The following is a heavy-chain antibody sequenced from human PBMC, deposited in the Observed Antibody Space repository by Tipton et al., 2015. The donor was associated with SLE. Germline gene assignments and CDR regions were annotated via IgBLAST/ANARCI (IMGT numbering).Heavy chain of an antibody. J-gene: IGHJ3*02. CDR2: ISSSGSYI. CDR1: GFTFSDYY. V-gene: IGHV3-11*04. CDR3: ARDHIAAAGTGYAFDI. Sequence: SLRLSCAASGFTFSDYYMSWIRQAPGKGLEWVSYISSSGSYIYYADSVKGRFTISRDNAKNSLYLQMNSLRAEDTAVYYCARDHIAAAGTGYAFDIWGQGTMVTVSS. D-gene: IGHD6-13*01.